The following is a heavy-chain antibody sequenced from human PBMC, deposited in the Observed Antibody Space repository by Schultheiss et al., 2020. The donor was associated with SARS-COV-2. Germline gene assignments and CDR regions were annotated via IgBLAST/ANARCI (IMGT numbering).Heavy chain of an antibody. V-gene: IGHV3-30*04. CDR2: ISYDGSNK. Sequence: GGSLRLSCAASGFTFSSYAMHWVRQAPGKGLEWVAVISYDGSNKYYADSVKGRFTISRDNSKNTLYLQMNSLKTEDTAVYYCTTGYSLFDYWGQGTLVTVSS. D-gene: IGHD1-1*01. CDR3: TTGYSLFDY. J-gene: IGHJ4*02. CDR1: GFTFSSYA.